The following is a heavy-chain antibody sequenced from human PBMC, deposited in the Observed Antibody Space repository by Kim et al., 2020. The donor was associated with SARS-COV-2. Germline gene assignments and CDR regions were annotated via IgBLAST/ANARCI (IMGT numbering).Heavy chain of an antibody. J-gene: IGHJ6*03. CDR2: ISGSGGST. D-gene: IGHD6-13*01. Sequence: GGSLRLSCAASGFIFSSYAMSWVRQAPGKGLEWVSVISGSGGSTYYAESVKGRFTISRDNSKNTLYLQMNSLRAEDTAVYYCAKKARHRAAAGPYYYYMAVCGDGATVTVSS. V-gene: IGHV3-23*01. CDR1: GFIFSSYA. CDR3: AKKARHRAAAGPYYYYMAV.